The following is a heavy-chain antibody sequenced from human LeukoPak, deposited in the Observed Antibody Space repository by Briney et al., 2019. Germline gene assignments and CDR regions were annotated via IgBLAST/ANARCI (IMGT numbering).Heavy chain of an antibody. D-gene: IGHD6-19*01. Sequence: PGGSLRLSCTVSGFSFGSEAMSWVRQAPGRGLEWVSSISPAGGTTYYAGSVKGRFTISRDNSKNTLYLQMNSLRAEDTAVYYCVRGVAVAAHFDYWGQGTLVTVSS. J-gene: IGHJ4*02. CDR3: VRGVAVAAHFDY. CDR1: GFSFGSEA. V-gene: IGHV3-23*01. CDR2: ISPAGGTT.